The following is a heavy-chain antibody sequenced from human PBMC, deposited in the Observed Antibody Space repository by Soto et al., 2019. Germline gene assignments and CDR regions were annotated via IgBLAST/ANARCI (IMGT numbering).Heavy chain of an antibody. J-gene: IGHJ6*02. CDR3: AKDDLWFGEFFPRAGMDV. Sequence: QVQLVESGGGVVQPGRSLRLSCAASGFTFSSYGMHWVRQAPGKGLEWVAVISYDGSNKYYADSVKGRFTISRDNSKNTLYLQMNSLRAEDTAVYYCAKDDLWFGEFFPRAGMDVWGQGTTVTCSS. CDR1: GFTFSSYG. CDR2: ISYDGSNK. D-gene: IGHD3-10*01. V-gene: IGHV3-30*18.